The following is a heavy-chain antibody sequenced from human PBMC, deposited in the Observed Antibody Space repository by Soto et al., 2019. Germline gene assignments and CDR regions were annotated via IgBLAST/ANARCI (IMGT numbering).Heavy chain of an antibody. Sequence: SETLSLTCTVSGGSMRSSNYYWGWIRQPPGKGLEWIGNVFFNGITFYKPSVESRGSISVDTSKSQFSLRLNAVTAADTAVYYCVGQVGDYCFDQWSKRTLVPVSS. CDR3: VGQVGDYCFDQ. D-gene: IGHD4-17*01. CDR1: GGSMRSSNYY. V-gene: IGHV4-39*01. CDR2: VFFNGIT. J-gene: IGHJ4*02.